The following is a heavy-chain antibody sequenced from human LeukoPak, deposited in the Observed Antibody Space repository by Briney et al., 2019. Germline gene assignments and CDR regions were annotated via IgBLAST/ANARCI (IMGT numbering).Heavy chain of an antibody. CDR3: ASQITTLYIDY. CDR1: GGSISSSSYY. Sequence: SETLSLTCTVSGGSISSSSYYWGWIRQPPGKGLEWIGSIYYSGSTYYNPSLKSRVTISVDTSKNQFSLKLRSVTAADTAVEYCASQITTLYIDYWGQGTLVTVSS. D-gene: IGHD3-22*01. V-gene: IGHV4-39*01. CDR2: IYYSGST. J-gene: IGHJ4*01.